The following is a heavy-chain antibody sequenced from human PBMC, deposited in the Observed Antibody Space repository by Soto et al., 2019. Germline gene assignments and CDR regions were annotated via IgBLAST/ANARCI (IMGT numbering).Heavy chain of an antibody. J-gene: IGHJ5*02. Sequence: QVQLQESGPGLVKPSQTLSLTCTVSGGSISSGGYYWSWIRQHPGKGLEWIGYIYYSGTTYYNPSLKSRVTISVDTSTNQFSLNLRSVTAADTAVYYCANTKYDFWGGLWFDPWGQGTLVTVSS. CDR3: ANTKYDFWGGLWFDP. D-gene: IGHD3-3*01. CDR1: GGSISSGGYY. V-gene: IGHV4-31*03. CDR2: IYYSGTT.